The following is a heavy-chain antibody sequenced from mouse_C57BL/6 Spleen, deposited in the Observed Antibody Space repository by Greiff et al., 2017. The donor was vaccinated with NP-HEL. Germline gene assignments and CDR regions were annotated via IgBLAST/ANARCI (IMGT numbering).Heavy chain of an antibody. V-gene: IGHV1-22*01. CDR3: ARRIYYYGSSYVSYWYFDV. CDR2: INPNNGGT. Sequence: EVKLMESGPELVKPGASVKMSCKASGYTFTDYNMHWVKQSHGKSLEWIGYINPNNGGTSYNQKFKGKATLTVNKSSSTAYMELRSLTSEDSAVYYCARRIYYYGSSYVSYWYFDVWGTGTTVTVSS. D-gene: IGHD1-1*01. CDR1: GYTFTDYN. J-gene: IGHJ1*03.